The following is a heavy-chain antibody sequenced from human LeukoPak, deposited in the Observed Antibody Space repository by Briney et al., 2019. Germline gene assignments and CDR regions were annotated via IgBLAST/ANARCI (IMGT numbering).Heavy chain of an antibody. J-gene: IGHJ4*02. D-gene: IGHD6-13*01. V-gene: IGHV3-7*01. CDR3: ARVAAGQQLVYYFDY. CDR2: IKQDGSEK. CDR1: GFTFSSYW. Sequence: GGSLRLSCAASGFTFSSYWMSWVRQAPGKGLEWVANIKQDGSEKYYVDSVKGRFTISRDNAKNSLYLQMNSLRAEDTAVYYCARVAAGQQLVYYFDYWGQGTLVTVSS.